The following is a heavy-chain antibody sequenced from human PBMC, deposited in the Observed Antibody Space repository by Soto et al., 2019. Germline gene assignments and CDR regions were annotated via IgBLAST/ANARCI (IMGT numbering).Heavy chain of an antibody. CDR1: GFTFSSSG. D-gene: IGHD6-19*01. CDR2: TSYDGSSG. Sequence: QVQLGESGGGVLQPGRSLRLSCAASGFTFSSSGMHWVRQAPGKGLEWVAVTSYDGSSGYYADYVRGRFTISRDNSKNTLYLQMNSLRAEDTAVYYCAKSPLAVAGYFDYWGQGTLVTVSS. CDR3: AKSPLAVAGYFDY. V-gene: IGHV3-30*18. J-gene: IGHJ4*02.